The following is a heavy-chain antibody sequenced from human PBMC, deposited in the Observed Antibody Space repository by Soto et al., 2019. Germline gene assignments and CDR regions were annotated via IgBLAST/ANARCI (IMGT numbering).Heavy chain of an antibody. Sequence: QFQLVQSGGEVKNNGASVKVSCKASGYTFTSHGIAWVRQAPGQGLEWMGWISAYNGNTKYAQKFQGRVTMTTDTSTSTAYMELRSLRSDDTAVYYCARDGDGYSYAFDFWGQGSLATVSS. CDR3: ARDGDGYSYAFDF. CDR1: GYTFTSHG. J-gene: IGHJ4*02. CDR2: ISAYNGNT. V-gene: IGHV1-18*04. D-gene: IGHD3-16*01.